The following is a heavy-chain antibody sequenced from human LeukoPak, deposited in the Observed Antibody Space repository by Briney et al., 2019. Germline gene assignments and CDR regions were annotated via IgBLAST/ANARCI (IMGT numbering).Heavy chain of an antibody. CDR3: ARSFDY. J-gene: IGHJ4*02. Sequence: PGGSLRLSCAASGFTFSSFEMNWVRQAPGKGLEWVSYISTSGTTIYYADSVKGRFTISRDNAKTSLYMEMNSLGAEDTAVYYCARSFDYWGQGTLVTVSS. CDR1: GFTFSSFE. CDR2: ISTSGTTI. V-gene: IGHV3-48*03.